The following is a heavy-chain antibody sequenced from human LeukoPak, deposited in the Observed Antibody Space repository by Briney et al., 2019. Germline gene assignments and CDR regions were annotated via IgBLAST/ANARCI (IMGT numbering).Heavy chain of an antibody. CDR1: GGSISSYY. CDR3: ERRGLRSWNFDC. J-gene: IGHJ4*02. D-gene: IGHD1-26*01. V-gene: IGHV4-59*08. Sequence: PSESLSLTCTVSGGSISSYYWSWIRQPPGEGLEYIGYINYSGSTNYNPSLKTGFTISVDTSKNQFSLKLRSVTAADTAVYYCERRGLRSWNFDCWGQGNLVTVSS. CDR2: INYSGST.